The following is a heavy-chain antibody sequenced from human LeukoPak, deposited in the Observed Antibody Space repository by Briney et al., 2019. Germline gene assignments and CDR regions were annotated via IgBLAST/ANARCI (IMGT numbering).Heavy chain of an antibody. CDR3: ARWGGEPHLPFDY. CDR2: IYYSGST. V-gene: IGHV4-59*01. J-gene: IGHJ4*02. CDR1: GGSFSSYY. D-gene: IGHD3-16*01. Sequence: SETLSLTCAVYGGSFSSYYWSWIRQPPGKGLEWIGYIYYSGSTNYNPSLKSRVTISVDTSKNQFSLKLSSVTAADTAVYYCARWGGEPHLPFDYWGQGTLVTVSS.